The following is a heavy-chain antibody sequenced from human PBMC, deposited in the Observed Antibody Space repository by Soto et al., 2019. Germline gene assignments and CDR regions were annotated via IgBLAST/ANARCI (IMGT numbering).Heavy chain of an antibody. CDR2: FIPIFVSA. D-gene: IGHD3-10*01. CDR3: ARDVASDTTGFRGYDL. Sequence: QLHLVQSGAEVKKAGSSVKVSCKASGGTVSSYAITWVRQAPGKGLEWMGVFIPIFVSAHYAPKFQGRITLTADESTSKAYMEWSGLSSEGTAMYYCARDVASDTTGFRGYDLWGQGTQVTVSS. CDR1: GGTVSSYA. V-gene: IGHV1-69*01. J-gene: IGHJ4*02.